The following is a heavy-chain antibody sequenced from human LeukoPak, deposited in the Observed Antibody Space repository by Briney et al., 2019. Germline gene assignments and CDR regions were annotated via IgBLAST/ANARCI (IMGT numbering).Heavy chain of an antibody. CDR3: AKDLMGGLLWFGEFPLY. Sequence: GGSLRLSCAASGFTFSGYGMHWVRQAPGKGLEWVAFIRYDGSNKYYADSVKGRFTISRDNSKNTLYLQMNSLRAEDTAVYYCAKDLMGGLLWFGEFPLYWGQGTLVTVSS. CDR1: GFTFSGYG. J-gene: IGHJ4*02. D-gene: IGHD3-10*01. V-gene: IGHV3-30*02. CDR2: IRYDGSNK.